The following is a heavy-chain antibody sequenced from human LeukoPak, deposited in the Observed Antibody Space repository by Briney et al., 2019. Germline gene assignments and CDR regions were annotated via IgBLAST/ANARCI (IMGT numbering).Heavy chain of an antibody. V-gene: IGHV1-46*01. CDR3: ARGGCGDSAAPFDD. J-gene: IGHJ4*02. CDR2: INPSAGST. Sequence: ASVKVPCKTSGYTFTSCYMHWARQAPGQGLEWMGMINPSAGSTRYAQKFQGRVTMTTDTSTSTVYMELSSLRSEDTAVYYCARGGCGDSAAPFDDWGQGTLVPVSS. CDR1: GYTFTSCY. D-gene: IGHD2-21*02.